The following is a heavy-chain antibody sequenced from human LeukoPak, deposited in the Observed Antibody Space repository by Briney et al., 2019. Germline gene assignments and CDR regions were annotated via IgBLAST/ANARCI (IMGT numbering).Heavy chain of an antibody. CDR1: GGSISSGDYY. J-gene: IGHJ4*02. CDR2: IYYSGST. V-gene: IGHV4-30-4*08. Sequence: SETLSLTCTVSGGSISSGDYYWSWIRQPPGKGLEWIGYIYYSGSTYYNPSLKSRVTISVDTSKNQFSLKLSSVTAADTAVYYCARHGFGELLHPDYWGQGTLVTVSS. CDR3: ARHGFGELLHPDY. D-gene: IGHD3-10*01.